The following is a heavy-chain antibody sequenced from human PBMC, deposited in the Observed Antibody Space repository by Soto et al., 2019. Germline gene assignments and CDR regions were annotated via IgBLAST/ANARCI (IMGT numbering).Heavy chain of an antibody. J-gene: IGHJ6*02. CDR3: ARDHVLLWFGEDLYGMDV. CDR1: GYTFTSYG. D-gene: IGHD3-10*01. Sequence: ASVKVSCKASGYTFTSYGISWVRQAPGQGLEWMGIINPSGGSTSYAQKFQGRVTMTRDTSTSTVYMELSSLRSEDTAVYYCARDHVLLWFGEDLYGMDVWGQGTTVTVSS. CDR2: INPSGGST. V-gene: IGHV1-46*01.